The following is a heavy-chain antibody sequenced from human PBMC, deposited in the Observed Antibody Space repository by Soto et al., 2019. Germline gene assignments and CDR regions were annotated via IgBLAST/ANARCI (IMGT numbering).Heavy chain of an antibody. V-gene: IGHV1-69*02. CDR1: GDTFNFYT. J-gene: IGHJ4*02. CDR3: ATNYGSGSAHFDN. CDR2: IIPMLGIS. Sequence: QVQLVQSGAEVKTPGSSVKVSCTASGDTFNFYTLSWVRQAPGQGLEWMGRIIPMLGISNYAQKFQGRVTMIADKSTSTAYMGLSSLRSEDTALYYCATNYGSGSAHFDNWGQGTLVTVSS. D-gene: IGHD3-10*01.